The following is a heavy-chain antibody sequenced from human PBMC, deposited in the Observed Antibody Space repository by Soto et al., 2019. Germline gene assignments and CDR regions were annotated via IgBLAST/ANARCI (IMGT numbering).Heavy chain of an antibody. CDR1: GYSFTSYW. CDR3: ARRRGKIFYFLTGTYGVTPDPFDY. J-gene: IGHJ4*02. CDR2: IYPGDSDT. D-gene: IGHD3-9*01. V-gene: IGHV5-51*01. Sequence: GASLKISCKGSGYSFTSYWIGWVRQMPGKGLEWMGIIYPGDSDTRYSPSFQGQVTISADKSISTAYLQWSSLKASDTAMYYFARRRGKIFYFLTGTYGVTPDPFDYWGQGTLVTVSS.